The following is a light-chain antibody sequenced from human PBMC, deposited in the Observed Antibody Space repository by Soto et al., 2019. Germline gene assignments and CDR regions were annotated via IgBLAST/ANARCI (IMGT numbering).Light chain of an antibody. J-gene: IGLJ2*01. CDR1: SGHSSYI. V-gene: IGLV4-60*02. CDR2: LEGSGSF. CDR3: ETWDINTHVV. Sequence: QPVLNQSSSASASLGSSVKLTCTLSSGHSSYIIAWHQQQPGKAPRYLMNLEGSGSFNKGSGVPDRFSGSSSGADRYLTISNLQFEDEADYYCETWDINTHVVFGGGTKLTVL.